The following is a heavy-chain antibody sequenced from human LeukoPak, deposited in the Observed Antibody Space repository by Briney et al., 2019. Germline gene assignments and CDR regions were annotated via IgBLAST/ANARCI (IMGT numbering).Heavy chain of an antibody. CDR1: GFTFSSYA. CDR3: AKGYYYDSSGYYYVPFDY. J-gene: IGHJ4*02. CDR2: ISGSGGST. Sequence: PGGSLRLSCAASGFTFSSYAMSWVRQAPGKGLEWVSAISGSGGSTYYADSVKGRFTISRDNSKSTLYLQMNSLRAEDTAVYYCAKGYYYDSSGYYYVPFDYWGQGTLVTVSS. D-gene: IGHD3-22*01. V-gene: IGHV3-23*01.